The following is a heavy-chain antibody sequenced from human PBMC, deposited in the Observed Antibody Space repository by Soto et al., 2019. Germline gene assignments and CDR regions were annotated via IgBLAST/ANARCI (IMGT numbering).Heavy chain of an antibody. J-gene: IGHJ4*02. D-gene: IGHD1-26*01. CDR2: ISAYNGNT. V-gene: IGHV1-18*01. CDR3: ARKTSGSYYENFGY. CDR1: GYIFNSYV. Sequence: QPVQSGAEVKEPGASVKVSCKASGYIFNSYVISWVRQAPGQGLEWMGWISAYNGNTNYAQKLQGRVIMTTDTSTSTGYMELRRLRSDDTAVYYCARKTSGSYYENFGYWGQGTLVTVSS.